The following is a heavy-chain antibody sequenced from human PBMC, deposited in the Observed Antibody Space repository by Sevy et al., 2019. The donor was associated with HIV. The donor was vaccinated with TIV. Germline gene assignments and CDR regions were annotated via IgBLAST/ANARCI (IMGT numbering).Heavy chain of an antibody. Sequence: GGCLRLSCAASGFTFSAYNMIWVRRAPGKGLEWLSSISSSSDYKYYADSMKGRFTISRDNAKNSLSLQMDSLRAEDTAVYYSARTTGEGPLRFLECLLPGDYWGQGTLVTVSS. D-gene: IGHD3-3*01. J-gene: IGHJ4*02. CDR2: ISSSSDYK. CDR1: GFTFSAYN. CDR3: ARTTGEGPLRFLECLLPGDY. V-gene: IGHV3-21*01.